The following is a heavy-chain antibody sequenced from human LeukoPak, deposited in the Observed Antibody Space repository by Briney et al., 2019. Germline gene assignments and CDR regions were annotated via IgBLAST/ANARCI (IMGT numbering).Heavy chain of an antibody. CDR2: ISGSDDGT. CDR3: ARVGVYYDYVWGSYRPPYFDY. CDR1: GFTFSTYA. D-gene: IGHD3-16*02. Sequence: GGSLRLSCAASGFTFSTYAMSWVRQIPGKGLEWVSAISGSDDGTYYADSVKGRFTISRDNSRNTLYLQMNSLRAEDTALYYCARVGVYYDYVWGSYRPPYFDYWGQGTLVTVSS. J-gene: IGHJ4*02. V-gene: IGHV3-23*01.